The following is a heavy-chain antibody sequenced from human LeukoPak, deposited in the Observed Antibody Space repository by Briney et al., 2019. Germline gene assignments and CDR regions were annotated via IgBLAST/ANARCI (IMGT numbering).Heavy chain of an antibody. CDR2: IVVGSGNT. CDR1: GFTFTSSA. D-gene: IGHD2-2*01. CDR3: AAGVRVVPAARMVAFDI. J-gene: IGHJ3*02. V-gene: IGHV1-58*01. Sequence: ASVKVSCKASGFTFTSSAVQWVRQARGQRLEWIGWIVVGSGNTNYAQKFQERVTITRDMSTSTAYMELSSLRSEDTAVYYCAAGVRVVPAARMVAFDIWGQGTMVTVSS.